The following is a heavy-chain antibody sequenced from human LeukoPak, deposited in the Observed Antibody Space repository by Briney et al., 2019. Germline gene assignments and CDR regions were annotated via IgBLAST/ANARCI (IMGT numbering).Heavy chain of an antibody. V-gene: IGHV4-59*01. J-gene: IGHJ4*02. Sequence: PSETLSLTCTVSGGSISGYYWSWLRQPPGKGLVWIGYIYYSGSTNYNPSLKSRVTISVDTSKNQFSLKLSSVTVADTAVHTGSRGFSYGLADYWGQGTLVTVSS. CDR3: SRGFSYGLADY. D-gene: IGHD5-18*01. CDR1: GGSISGYY. CDR2: IYYSGST.